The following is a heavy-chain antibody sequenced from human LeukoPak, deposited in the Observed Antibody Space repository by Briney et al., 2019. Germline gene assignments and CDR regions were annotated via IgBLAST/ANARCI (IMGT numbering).Heavy chain of an antibody. J-gene: IGHJ4*02. CDR3: ARRNSGTWWSFDS. D-gene: IGHD2-8*02. Sequence: GGSLRLSCVASEFTFSNYWMSWVRQAPGKGLEWVANIKDDGSQQNYVDSVKGRFTISRDNAKTSLYLQMNSLTTEDTAVYFCARRNSGTWWSFDSWGQGILVTVSS. CDR1: EFTFSNYW. V-gene: IGHV3-7*01. CDR2: IKDDGSQQ.